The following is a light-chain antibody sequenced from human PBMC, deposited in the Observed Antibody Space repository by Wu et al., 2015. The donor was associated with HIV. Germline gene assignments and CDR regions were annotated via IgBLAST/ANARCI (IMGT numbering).Light chain of an antibody. CDR2: AVS. CDR3: QQYGSSPRT. V-gene: IGKV3-20*01. CDR1: QTIDNNQ. J-gene: IGKJ1*01. Sequence: IVLTQSPRILSLSPGESATLSCRASQTIDNNQLAWYQQKPGQAPSLLIFAVSNRATRTPDRFSASGSGTDFTLTIRRLEPEDFAVYYCQQYGSSPRTFGQGTKVEIK.